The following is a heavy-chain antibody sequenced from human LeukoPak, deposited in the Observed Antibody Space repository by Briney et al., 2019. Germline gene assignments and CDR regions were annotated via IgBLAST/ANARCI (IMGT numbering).Heavy chain of an antibody. J-gene: IGHJ1*01. CDR2: ISGSGGST. CDR1: GFTFSSYA. CDR3: AKGSGYYPEYFQH. D-gene: IGHD3-22*01. V-gene: IGHV3-23*01. Sequence: GGSLRLYCAASGFTFSSYAMSWVRQAPGKGLEWVSAISGSGGSTYYADSVKGRFTISRDNSKNTLYLQMNSLRAEDTAVYYCAKGSGYYPEYFQHWGQGTLVTVSS.